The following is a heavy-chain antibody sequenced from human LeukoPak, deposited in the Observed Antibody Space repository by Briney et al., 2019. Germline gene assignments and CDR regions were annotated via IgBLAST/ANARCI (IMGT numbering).Heavy chain of an antibody. V-gene: IGHV4-4*07. D-gene: IGHD5-18*01. J-gene: IGHJ4*02. CDR2: IYTSGST. CDR1: GGSISSYY. CDR3: AREADAAMVDY. Sequence: SETLSLTCTVSGGSISSYYWSWIRQPAGKGLEWIGRIYTSGSTNYNPSPKSRVTISVDKSKNQFSLKLSSVTAADTAVYYCAREADAAMVDYWGQGTLVTVSS.